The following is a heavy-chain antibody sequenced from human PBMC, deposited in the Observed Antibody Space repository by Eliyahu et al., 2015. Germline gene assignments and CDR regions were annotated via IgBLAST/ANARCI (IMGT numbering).Heavy chain of an antibody. CDR1: GFTFSDFY. CDR3: ARDAFSDV. Sequence: QVQLQESGGGLVKAGGSXTLSCAVSGFTFSDFYMNWIRQGPGKGVEWISYISNTGSATYYSDSVKGRFTISRDNAKNSLYLHMNSLRGEDTAVYYCARDAFSDVWGQGTLVTVSS. D-gene: IGHD1-26*01. CDR2: ISNTGSAT. V-gene: IGHV3-11*01. J-gene: IGHJ4*02.